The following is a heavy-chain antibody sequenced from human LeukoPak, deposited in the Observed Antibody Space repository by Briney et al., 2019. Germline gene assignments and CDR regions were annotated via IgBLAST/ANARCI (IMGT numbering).Heavy chain of an antibody. Sequence: ASVKVSCKASGYTFTSYAMHWVRQAPGQRLEWMGWINAGNGNTKYSQKFQGRVTITRDTSASTAYMELSSLRSEDTAVYYCARWYEISSGWYVGWFDPWGQGTLVTVPS. D-gene: IGHD6-19*01. V-gene: IGHV1-3*01. CDR2: INAGNGNT. CDR3: ARWYEISSGWYVGWFDP. J-gene: IGHJ5*02. CDR1: GYTFTSYA.